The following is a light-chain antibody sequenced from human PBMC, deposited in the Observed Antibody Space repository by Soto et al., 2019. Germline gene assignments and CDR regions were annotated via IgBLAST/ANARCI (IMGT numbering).Light chain of an antibody. V-gene: IGKV1-5*01. CDR1: QSISTW. Sequence: DIPMTQSPSTLSASVGDGVTITCRASQSISTWLAWYQQKPGKAPKLLIYDASTLESGVPSRFSGSGSGTEFTLTISSLQPDDFATYYCQQYSIYWNTFGQGTKLEIK. CDR2: DAS. CDR3: QQYSIYWNT. J-gene: IGKJ2*01.